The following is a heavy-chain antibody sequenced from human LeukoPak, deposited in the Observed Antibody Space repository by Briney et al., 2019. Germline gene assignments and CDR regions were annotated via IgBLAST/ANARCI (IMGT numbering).Heavy chain of an antibody. CDR3: AKQDGYSYGSVDY. Sequence: GGSLRLSCAASGFTFSSYAMSWVRQAPGKGLEWVSTISGSAISTYYADSLKGRFTISRDNSKNALYLQMNSLRAEDTAVYYCAKQDGYSYGSVDYWGQGTLVTVSS. CDR2: ISGSAIST. D-gene: IGHD5-18*01. V-gene: IGHV3-23*01. J-gene: IGHJ4*02. CDR1: GFTFSSYA.